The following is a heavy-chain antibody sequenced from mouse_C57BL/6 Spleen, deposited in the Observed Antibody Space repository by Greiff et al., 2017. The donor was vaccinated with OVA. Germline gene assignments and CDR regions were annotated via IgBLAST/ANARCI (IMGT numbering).Heavy chain of an antibody. CDR1: GYTFTDYY. CDR3: ARSITTVFDY. CDR2: INPNNGGT. D-gene: IGHD1-1*01. J-gene: IGHJ2*01. Sequence: VQLQQSGPELVQPGASVKISCKASGYTFTDYYMNWVKQSHGKSLEWIGDINPNNGGTSYNQKFKGKATLTVDKSSSTAYMELRSLTSEDSAVYYCARSITTVFDYWGQGTTLTVSS. V-gene: IGHV1-26*01.